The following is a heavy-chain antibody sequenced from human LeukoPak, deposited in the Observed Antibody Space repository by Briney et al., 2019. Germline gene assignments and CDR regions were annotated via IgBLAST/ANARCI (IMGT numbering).Heavy chain of an antibody. D-gene: IGHD2-15*01. V-gene: IGHV1-24*01. CDR3: ATAGLVGAVPRY. CDR1: GYTLTELS. J-gene: IGHJ4*02. Sequence: ASVKVSCKVSGYTLTELSMHWVRQAPGKGLEWMGGFDPEDGETIYAQKFQGRVTMTEDTSTDTAYMELSSLRSEDTAVYYCATAGLVGAVPRYWGQGTLVTVSS. CDR2: FDPEDGET.